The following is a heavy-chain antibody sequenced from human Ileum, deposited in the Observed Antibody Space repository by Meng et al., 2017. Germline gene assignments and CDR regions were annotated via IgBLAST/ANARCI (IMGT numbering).Heavy chain of an antibody. V-gene: IGHV3-33*06. Sequence: GESLKISCAASGFSFSDYSLYWVRPAPGKRLEWVAMIWYDGSKRYYADSVKGRFTISRNNSGKTVYLQMTSLTVEDTAIYYCAKHITPAGSSHYCLDYWGQGTMVTVSS. J-gene: IGHJ4*02. D-gene: IGHD6-13*01. CDR3: AKHITPAGSSHYCLDY. CDR1: GFSFSDYS. CDR2: IWYDGSKR.